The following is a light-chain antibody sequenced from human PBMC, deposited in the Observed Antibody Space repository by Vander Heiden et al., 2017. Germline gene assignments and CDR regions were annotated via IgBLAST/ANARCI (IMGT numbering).Light chain of an antibody. CDR3: QQSFTTPLT. Sequence: DIQMTQSPSSLSASVGDRVTITCRASQYISNYLKWYQQKPGKAPKLLIYAASNVQSGVPSRFSGSGSGTDFTLTISSLQPEDFATYYCQQSFTTPLTFGGGTKVEIK. CDR1: QYISNY. J-gene: IGKJ4*01. CDR2: AAS. V-gene: IGKV1-39*01.